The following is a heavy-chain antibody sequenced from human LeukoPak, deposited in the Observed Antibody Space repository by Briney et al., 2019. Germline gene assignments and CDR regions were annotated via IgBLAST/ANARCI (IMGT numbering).Heavy chain of an antibody. CDR3: ARAGSSWYYFDY. CDR1: GFTFSSYS. D-gene: IGHD6-13*01. J-gene: IGHJ4*02. V-gene: IGHV3-21*01. CDR2: ISSSSSYI. Sequence: KPGGSLRLSCAASGFTFSSYSMNWVRQAPGTGLEWVSSISSSSSYIYYADSVKGRFTISRDNAKNSLYLQMNSLRAEDTAVYYCARAGSSWYYFDYWGQGTLVTVSS.